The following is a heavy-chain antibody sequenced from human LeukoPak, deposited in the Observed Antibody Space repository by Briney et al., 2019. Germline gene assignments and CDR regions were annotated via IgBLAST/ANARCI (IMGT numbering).Heavy chain of an antibody. CDR1: GYTFTSYG. J-gene: IGHJ4*02. D-gene: IGHD1-7*01. V-gene: IGHV1-18*01. CDR3: ARDDKLRKRLDY. Sequence: ASVKVSCKAFGYTFTSYGISWVRQAPGQGLEWMGWISAYNGNTNYAQKLQGRVTMTTDTSTSTAYMELRSLRSDDTAVYYCARDDKLRKRLDYWGQGPLVTVSS. CDR2: ISAYNGNT.